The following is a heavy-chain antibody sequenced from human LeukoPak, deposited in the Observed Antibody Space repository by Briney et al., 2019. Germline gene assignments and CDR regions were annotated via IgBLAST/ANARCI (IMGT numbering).Heavy chain of an antibody. Sequence: SETLSLTCTVSGGSISSHYWTWIRQPPGKGLEWIAYIYYSGYPNYNPSLKSRVTISVDRSKNQFSLKLSSVTAADTAVYYCARLRLNIVATIGSYFDYWGQGTLVTVSS. J-gene: IGHJ4*02. D-gene: IGHD5-12*01. V-gene: IGHV4-59*11. CDR1: GGSISSHY. CDR2: IYYSGYP. CDR3: ARLRLNIVATIGSYFDY.